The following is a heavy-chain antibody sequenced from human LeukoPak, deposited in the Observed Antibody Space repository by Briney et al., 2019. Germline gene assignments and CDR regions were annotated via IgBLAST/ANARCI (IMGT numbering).Heavy chain of an antibody. CDR1: GFTFSRYW. D-gene: IGHD2-21*01. Sequence: GGSLRLSCTASGFTFSRYWMTWVRQAPGKGLEWLANINEDGSHIYYADSVKGRLTISRGNAKNSLYLQMDSLRAEDTALYYCARDATRGGDFDYWGQGTLVTVSS. CDR3: ARDATRGGDFDY. CDR2: INEDGSHI. V-gene: IGHV3-7*01. J-gene: IGHJ4*02.